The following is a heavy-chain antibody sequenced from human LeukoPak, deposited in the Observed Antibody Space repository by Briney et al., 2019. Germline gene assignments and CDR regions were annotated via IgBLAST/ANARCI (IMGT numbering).Heavy chain of an antibody. CDR2: IYSGGST. CDR1: GFTFGDYA. CDR3: ARDRGSGYDY. J-gene: IGHJ4*02. V-gene: IGHV3-66*01. Sequence: GGSLRLSCTASGFTFGDYAMSWFRQAPGKGLEWVSVIYSGGSTYYADSVKGRFTISRDNSKNTLYLQMNSLRVEDTAVYYCARDRGSGYDYWGQGTLVTVSS. D-gene: IGHD3-10*01.